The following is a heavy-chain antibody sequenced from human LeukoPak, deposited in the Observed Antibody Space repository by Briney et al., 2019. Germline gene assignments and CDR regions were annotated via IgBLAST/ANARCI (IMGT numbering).Heavy chain of an antibody. D-gene: IGHD3-22*01. J-gene: IGHJ4*02. CDR3: ATYYYDGSGYYPHFDY. CDR1: GFTFSSYA. CDR2: ISYDGGNK. Sequence: GGSLRLSCAASGFTFSSYAMHWVRQAPGKGLEWVAVISYDGGNKYYADSVKGRFTISRDNSKNTLYLQMNSLRAEDTAVYYCATYYYDGSGYYPHFDYWGQGTLVTVSS. V-gene: IGHV3-30-3*01.